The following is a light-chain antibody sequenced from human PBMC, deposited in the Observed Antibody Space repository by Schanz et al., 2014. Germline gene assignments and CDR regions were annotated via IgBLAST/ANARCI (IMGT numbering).Light chain of an antibody. V-gene: IGKV3-15*01. Sequence: EIVMTQSPATLSVSPGERATLSCRASQSVRSNLAWYQHKPGQAPRLLIYGASTRATGIPARFSGSGSGTDFILTIRSLQSEDFAVYYCQQYNNWPPVYTFGQGTKLEIK. CDR3: QQYNNWPPVYT. CDR1: QSVRSN. J-gene: IGKJ2*01. CDR2: GAS.